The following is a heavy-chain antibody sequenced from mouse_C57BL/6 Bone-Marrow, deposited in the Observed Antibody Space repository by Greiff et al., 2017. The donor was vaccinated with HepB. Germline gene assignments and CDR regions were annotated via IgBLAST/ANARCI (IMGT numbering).Heavy chain of an antibody. V-gene: IGHV1-69*01. CDR2: IDPSDSYT. CDR3: ARDSSGSRIAY. CDR1: GYTFTSYW. J-gene: IGHJ3*01. D-gene: IGHD3-2*02. Sequence: QVQLKQPGAELVMPGASVKLSCKASGYTFTSYWMHWVKQRPGQGLEWIGEIDPSDSYTNYNQKFKGKSTLTVDKSSSTAYMQLSSLTSEDSAVYYCARDSSGSRIAYWGQGTLVTVSA.